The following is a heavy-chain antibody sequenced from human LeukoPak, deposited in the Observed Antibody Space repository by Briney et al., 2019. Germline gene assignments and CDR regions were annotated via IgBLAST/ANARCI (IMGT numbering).Heavy chain of an antibody. V-gene: IGHV4-34*01. CDR1: GGSFSGYY. D-gene: IGHD5-24*01. Sequence: PSETLSLTCAVYGGSFSGYYWSWIRQPPGKGLEWIGEINHSGSTNYNPSLKSRVTISVDTSKNQFSLKLSSVTAADTAVYYCARGGEMATILAPGYYFDYWGQGTLVTVSS. J-gene: IGHJ4*02. CDR3: ARGGEMATILAPGYYFDY. CDR2: INHSGST.